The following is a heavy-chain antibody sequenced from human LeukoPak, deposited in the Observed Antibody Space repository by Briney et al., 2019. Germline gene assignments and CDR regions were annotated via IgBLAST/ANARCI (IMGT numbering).Heavy chain of an antibody. D-gene: IGHD3-10*01. J-gene: IGHJ5*02. CDR3: AIRAIRGRFGP. Sequence: SETLSLTCTVSGGSISSGGYYWRWIRQHPGKGLEWIGYIYYSGSTYYNPSLKSRVTISVDTSKNQFSLKLSSVTAADTAVYYCAIRAIRGRFGPWGQGTLVTVSS. CDR2: IYYSGST. CDR1: GGSISSGGYY. V-gene: IGHV4-31*03.